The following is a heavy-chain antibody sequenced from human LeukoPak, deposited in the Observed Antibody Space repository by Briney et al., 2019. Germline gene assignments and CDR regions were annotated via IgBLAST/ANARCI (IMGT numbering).Heavy chain of an antibody. Sequence: ASVKVSCKASGYTFTGYYMHWVRQAPGQGLEWMGWINPNSGGTNYAQKFQGRVTMTRDTSISTAYMELSRLRSDDTAVYYCARDLSSGVLQQLGYNWFDPWGQGTLVTVSS. V-gene: IGHV1-2*02. CDR1: GYTFTGYY. CDR2: INPNSGGT. CDR3: ARDLSSGVLQQLGYNWFDP. J-gene: IGHJ5*02. D-gene: IGHD6-13*01.